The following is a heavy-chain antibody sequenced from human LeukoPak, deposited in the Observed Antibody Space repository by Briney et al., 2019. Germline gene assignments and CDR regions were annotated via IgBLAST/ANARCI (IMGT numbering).Heavy chain of an antibody. CDR1: GFTFSNAW. J-gene: IGHJ6*02. CDR2: IRSKTDGGTT. D-gene: IGHD3-10*01. V-gene: IGHV3-15*01. Sequence: GGPLRLSCAASGFTFSNAWMSWVREAPGKGLEWVGRIRSKTDGGTTDYAAPVKGRFTISRDDSKHTLYLQMNSQKTEDTAVYYCTTGLSNYGSGPNDYYYGMDVWGQGTTVTVSS. CDR3: TTGLSNYGSGPNDYYYGMDV.